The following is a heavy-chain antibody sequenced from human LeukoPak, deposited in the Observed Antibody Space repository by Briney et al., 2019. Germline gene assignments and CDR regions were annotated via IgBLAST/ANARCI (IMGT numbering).Heavy chain of an antibody. CDR3: ARDHYYDSSGPNYYMDV. J-gene: IGHJ6*03. CDR1: GGSISSYY. V-gene: IGHV4-59*01. CDR2: IYYSGST. D-gene: IGHD3-22*01. Sequence: SETLSLTCTVSGGSISSYYWCWIRQPPGKGLEWIGYIYYSGSTNYNPSLKSRVTISVDTSKNQFSLKLSSVTAADTAVYYCARDHYYDSSGPNYYMDVWGKGTTVTVSS.